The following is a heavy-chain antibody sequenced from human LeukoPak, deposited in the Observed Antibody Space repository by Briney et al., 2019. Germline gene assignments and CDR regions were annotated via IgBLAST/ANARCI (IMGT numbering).Heavy chain of an antibody. CDR1: GFTFSSYG. Sequence: PGGSLRLSCAASGFTFSSYGMHWVRQAPGKGLEWVAVISYDGTNKYYADSVKGRFTISRDNSKNTLYLQVNSLRAEDTAVYYCAKTLWGPRSSPDYWGQGTLVTVSS. D-gene: IGHD3-16*01. J-gene: IGHJ4*02. CDR2: ISYDGTNK. CDR3: AKTLWGPRSSPDY. V-gene: IGHV3-30*18.